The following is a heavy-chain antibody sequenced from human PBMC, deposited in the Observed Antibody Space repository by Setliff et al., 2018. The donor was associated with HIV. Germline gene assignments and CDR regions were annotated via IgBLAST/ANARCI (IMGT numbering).Heavy chain of an antibody. CDR3: AKESTVTTVLLKWASYWYFDL. D-gene: IGHD4-17*01. CDR1: GFTFSDSV. Sequence: GGSLRLSCTASGFTFSDSVMHWVRQPPGKGLEWVAAISVDGSGKFYADSVKGRFTISRDNSKNTLYLQMNSLRAEDTAVYYCAKESTVTTVLLKWASYWYFDLWGRGTLVTVSS. J-gene: IGHJ2*01. CDR2: ISVDGSGK. V-gene: IGHV3-30*07.